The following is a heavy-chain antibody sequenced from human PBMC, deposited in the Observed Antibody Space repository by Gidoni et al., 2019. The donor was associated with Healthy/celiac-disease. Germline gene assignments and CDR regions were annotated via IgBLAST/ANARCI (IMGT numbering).Heavy chain of an antibody. Sequence: QVQLQQWGAGLLKPSETLSLTCAVYGGSFSGYYWSWIRQPPGKGLEGIGEINHSGSTNYNPSLKSRVTISVDTSKNQFSLKLSSVTAADTAVYYCARGRRSGNWFDPWGQGTLVTVSS. CDR3: ARGRRSGNWFDP. D-gene: IGHD3-16*01. CDR1: GGSFSGYY. CDR2: INHSGST. J-gene: IGHJ5*02. V-gene: IGHV4-34*01.